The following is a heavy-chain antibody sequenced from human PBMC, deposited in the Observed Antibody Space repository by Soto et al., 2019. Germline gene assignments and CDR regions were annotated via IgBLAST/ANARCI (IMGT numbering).Heavy chain of an antibody. D-gene: IGHD3-10*01. V-gene: IGHV1-8*01. CDR1: GYTFTSYD. J-gene: IGHJ4*02. CDR3: ASDWSSGSCANPDY. Sequence: QVQLVQSGAEVKKPGASVKVSCKASGYTFTSYDINWVRQATGQGLEWMGWMNPNSGNTGYALKCRGRVTMTRNTSRSTAYMERSSVRAKDTAEYYWASDWSSGSCANPDYWSQGTLFTVAS. CDR2: MNPNSGNT.